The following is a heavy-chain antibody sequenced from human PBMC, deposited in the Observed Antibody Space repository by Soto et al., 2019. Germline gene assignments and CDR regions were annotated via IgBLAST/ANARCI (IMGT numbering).Heavy chain of an antibody. J-gene: IGHJ4*02. Sequence: QVQLVESGGGVVQPGRSLRLSCAVSGFTVSTYGMHWVRQAPGKGLEWVAVISRDGGTKDYADSVKGRFTISRDNSRNTLFLEMNRVTGDDLAVYYCTGEVGSGYWGRGTLVTVSS. CDR1: GFTVSTYG. CDR2: ISRDGGTK. CDR3: TGEVGSGY. V-gene: IGHV3-30*03. D-gene: IGHD2-8*02.